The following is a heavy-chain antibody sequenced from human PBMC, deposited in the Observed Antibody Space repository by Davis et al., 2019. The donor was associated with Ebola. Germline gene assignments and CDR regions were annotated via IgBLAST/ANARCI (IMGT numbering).Heavy chain of an antibody. V-gene: IGHV3-33*06. D-gene: IGHD6-13*01. CDR1: GFTFSSYG. CDR3: AKDSAAAGINWFDP. J-gene: IGHJ5*02. CDR2: IWYDGSNK. Sequence: PGGSLRLSCAASGFTFSSYGMHWVRQAPGKRLEWVAVIWYDGSNKYYADSVKGRFTISRDNSKNTLYLQMNSLRAEDTAVYYCAKDSAAAGINWFDPWGRGTLVTVSS.